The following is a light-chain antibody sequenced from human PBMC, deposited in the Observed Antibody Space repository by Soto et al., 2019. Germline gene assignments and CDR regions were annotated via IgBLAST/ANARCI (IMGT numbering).Light chain of an antibody. Sequence: ENVMTQSPGTLSLSPGERATFSCRASQSVSTNYVAWYQQKPGQAPRLLIYGASSRASGIPDRFRGSGSGTDFTLTISRLEPEDFAVYYCQQYANSHGTFGQGTKVDIK. CDR3: QQYANSHGT. J-gene: IGKJ1*01. CDR2: GAS. V-gene: IGKV3-20*01. CDR1: QSVSTNY.